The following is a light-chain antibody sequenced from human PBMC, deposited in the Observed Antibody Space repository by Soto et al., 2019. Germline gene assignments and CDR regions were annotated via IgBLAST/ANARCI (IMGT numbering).Light chain of an antibody. Sequence: TQTPRSSLVSLGQPASFFGRSSESLLHNDGKTYLGWLHQRPGQPPILLIDQVTKRLAGVPDRFSGSGAGAHFPLNISRVEAEDVGIYFCMQASQLRTFGQGTKVDIK. V-gene: IGKV2-24*01. CDR3: MQASQLRT. CDR1: ESLLHNDGKTY. CDR2: QVT. J-gene: IGKJ1*01.